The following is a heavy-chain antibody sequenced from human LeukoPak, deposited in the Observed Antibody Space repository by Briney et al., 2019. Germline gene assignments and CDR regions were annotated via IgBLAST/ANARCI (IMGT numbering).Heavy chain of an antibody. CDR2: INNDGSDT. CDR3: ARELFAPINSSPFDY. J-gene: IGHJ4*02. Sequence: GGTLSLSCAASGFTLSAYWMYWVRQAPGKGPVWDAFINNDGSDTNYADSVRGRFTISRDNAENTLYLQMNSLRAEDTAVYYCARELFAPINSSPFDYWGQGTLVTVSS. D-gene: IGHD6-6*01. CDR1: GFTLSAYW. V-gene: IGHV3-74*01.